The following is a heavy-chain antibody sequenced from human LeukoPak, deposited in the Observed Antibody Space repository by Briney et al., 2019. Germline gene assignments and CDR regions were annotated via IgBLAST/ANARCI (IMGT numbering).Heavy chain of an antibody. V-gene: IGHV4-31*03. J-gene: IGHJ6*02. CDR2: IYYSGST. Sequence: SETLSLTCTVSGGSISSGGYYWSWIRQHPGKGLEWIGYIYYSGSTYYNPSLKSRVTISVDTSKNQFSLKLSSVTAADTAVYYCAREGDGTYYYDSSGFSDGMDVWGQGTTVTVSS. D-gene: IGHD3-22*01. CDR3: AREGDGTYYYDSSGFSDGMDV. CDR1: GGSISSGGYY.